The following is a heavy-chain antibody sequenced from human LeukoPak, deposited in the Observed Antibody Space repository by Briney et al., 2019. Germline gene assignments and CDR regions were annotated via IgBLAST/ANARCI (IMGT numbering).Heavy chain of an antibody. V-gene: IGHV3-11*01. CDR3: ARVNSGYSSSWYEYYYYYMDV. CDR2: ISSSGSTI. CDR1: GFTFSDYY. Sequence: GGSLRLSCAASGFTFSDYYMSWIRQAPGKGLEWVSYISSSGSTIYYADSVKGRFTISRDNAKNSLYLQMNSLRAEDTAVYYCARVNSGYSSSWYEYYYYYMDVWGKGTTVTISS. J-gene: IGHJ6*03. D-gene: IGHD6-13*01.